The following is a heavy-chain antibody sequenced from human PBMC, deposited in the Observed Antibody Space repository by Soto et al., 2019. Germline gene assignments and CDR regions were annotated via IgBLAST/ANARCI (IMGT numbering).Heavy chain of an antibody. Sequence: SETLSLTCAVYGGSFSGYYWSWIRQPPGKGLEWIGEINHSGSTNYNPSLKSRVTISVDTSKNQFSLKLSSVTAADTAVYYCAYSSSSNGAAADYWGQGTLVTVSS. CDR3: AYSSSSNGAAADY. V-gene: IGHV4-34*01. J-gene: IGHJ4*02. D-gene: IGHD6-6*01. CDR2: INHSGST. CDR1: GGSFSGYY.